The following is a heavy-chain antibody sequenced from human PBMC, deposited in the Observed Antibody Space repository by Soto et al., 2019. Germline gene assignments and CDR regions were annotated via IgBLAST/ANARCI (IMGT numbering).Heavy chain of an antibody. J-gene: IGHJ4*02. V-gene: IGHV3-66*01. CDR1: GFTVSGSY. Sequence: VQLVESGGGLVQPGGSLRLSCAGSGFTVSGSYMGWVRQAPGKGPEWVSTIYGDGTTYYADSVKGRFSVSRDNSKNTLYLQMYSPRAEDTALYYCARDRVSPARFGYWGQGTLVTVSS. CDR3: ARDRVSPARFGY. CDR2: IYGDGTT.